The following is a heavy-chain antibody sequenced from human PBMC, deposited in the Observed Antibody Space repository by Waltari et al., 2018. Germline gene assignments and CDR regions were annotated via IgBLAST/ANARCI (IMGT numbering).Heavy chain of an antibody. V-gene: IGHV1-69-2*01. D-gene: IGHD3-9*01. J-gene: IGHJ4*02. CDR1: GYTFTDYY. CDR3: ATDRRELRYFDWLLYPS. CDR2: VDPEDGET. Sequence: TVKISCKVSGYTFTDYYMHWVQQAPGKGLEWMGLVDPEDGETISAEKFKGRVTITADTSTDTAYMELSSLRSEDTAVYYCATDRRELRYFDWLLYPSWGQGTLVTVSS.